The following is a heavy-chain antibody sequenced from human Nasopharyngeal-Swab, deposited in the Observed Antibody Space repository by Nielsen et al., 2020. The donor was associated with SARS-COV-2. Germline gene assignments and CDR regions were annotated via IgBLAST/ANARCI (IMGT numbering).Heavy chain of an antibody. D-gene: IGHD2-2*01. CDR2: FDPEDGET. CDR1: GYTLTELF. J-gene: IGHJ6*02. CDR3: ATGIVVVPAAMKAWAYYYYGMDV. Sequence: SVTVSCKVSGYTLTELFMHWVRQAPGKGLEWMVGFDPEDGETIYAQKFQGRVTMTEDTSTDTAYMELSSLRSQDTAVYYCATGIVVVPAAMKAWAYYYYGMDVWGQGTTVTVSS. V-gene: IGHV1-24*01.